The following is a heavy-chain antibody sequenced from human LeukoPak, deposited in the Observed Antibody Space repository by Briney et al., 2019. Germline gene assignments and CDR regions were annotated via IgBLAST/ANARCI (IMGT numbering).Heavy chain of an antibody. J-gene: IGHJ6*03. CDR1: GYTFTGYY. V-gene: IGHV1-2*02. CDR2: INPNSGGT. Sequence: ASVKVSCKASGYTFTGYYMHWVRQAPGQGLEWMGWINPNSGGTNYAQKFQGRVTMTRDTSISTAYMELSRLRSDDTAVYYCARDRLWFGNYYYYMDVWGKGTTVTISS. CDR3: ARDRLWFGNYYYYMDV. D-gene: IGHD3-10*01.